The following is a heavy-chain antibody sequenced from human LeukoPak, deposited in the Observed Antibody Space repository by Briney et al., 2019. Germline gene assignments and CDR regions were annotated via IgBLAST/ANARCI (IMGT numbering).Heavy chain of an antibody. Sequence: SETLSLTCSVSGDSISYFYWSWIRQAAGKGLEWIGRIHSSGSTDYNASLKSRVTISVDTSKNQFSLKLSSVTAADTAVYYCARDRGTRTYNWFDPWGQGTLVTVSS. CDR1: GDSISYFY. J-gene: IGHJ5*02. V-gene: IGHV4-4*07. CDR2: IHSSGST. D-gene: IGHD1-1*01. CDR3: ARDRGTRTYNWFDP.